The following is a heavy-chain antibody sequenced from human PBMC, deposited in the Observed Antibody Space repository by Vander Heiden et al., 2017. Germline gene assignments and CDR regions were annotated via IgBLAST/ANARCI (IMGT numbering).Heavy chain of an antibody. D-gene: IGHD2-2*01. CDR2: ISAYNGNT. CDR1: GYTFTSYG. J-gene: IGHJ5*02. CDR3: ARVHCSSTSCYLGFDP. Sequence: QVQLVQSGAEAKMPGASVKVPCKASGYTFTSYGISWVRQAPEQGLEWMGWISAYNGNTNYAQKLQGRVTMTTDTSTSTDYMELRSLRSDDTAVYYCARVHCSSTSCYLGFDPWGQGTLVTVSS. V-gene: IGHV1-18*01.